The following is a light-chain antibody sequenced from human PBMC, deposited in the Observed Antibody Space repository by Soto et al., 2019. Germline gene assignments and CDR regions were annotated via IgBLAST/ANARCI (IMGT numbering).Light chain of an antibody. J-gene: IGLJ1*01. Sequence: QSALTQPASVSGSPGQSITISCTGSSSDVGAYTSVSWYQQHPGKAPKLMIYEVSNWPSGVSRRFSGSKSGNTASLTISWLQAEDEAHYYCSSYTSDNRNYVFGTGTKLTVL. CDR2: EVS. V-gene: IGLV2-14*01. CDR1: SSDVGAYTS. CDR3: SSYTSDNRNYV.